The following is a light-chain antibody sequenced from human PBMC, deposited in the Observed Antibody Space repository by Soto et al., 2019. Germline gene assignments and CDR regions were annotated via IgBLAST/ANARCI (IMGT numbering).Light chain of an antibody. J-gene: IGKJ2*01. CDR2: GAS. CDR3: QQYGSSPPYT. V-gene: IGKV3-20*01. Sequence: EIVLTQSPGTLSLSPGERATLSCRASHSVSSSYLAWYQQKPGQAPRLLIYGASSRPTGIPDRFSGSGSGTAFTLTISRLEPEDFAVYYCQQYGSSPPYTFGQGTKLEIK. CDR1: HSVSSSY.